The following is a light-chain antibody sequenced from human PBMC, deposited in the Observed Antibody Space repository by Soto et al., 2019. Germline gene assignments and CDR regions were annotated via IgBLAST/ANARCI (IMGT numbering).Light chain of an antibody. J-gene: IGLJ1*01. CDR2: DVS. CDR1: SRDVGSYNY. CDR3: SSYTSSSTLVV. Sequence: QSALTQPASVSGSPGQSITISCTGTSRDVGSYNYVSWYQQHPGKAPKLMIYDVSNRPSGVSNRFSGSKSGNTASLTISGLQAEDEADYYCSSYTSSSTLVVFGTGTKLTVL. V-gene: IGLV2-14*01.